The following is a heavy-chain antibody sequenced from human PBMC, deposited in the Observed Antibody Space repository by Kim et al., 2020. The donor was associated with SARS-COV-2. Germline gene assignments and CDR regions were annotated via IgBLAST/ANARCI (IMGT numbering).Heavy chain of an antibody. CDR3: ARVGCSGGSCSYYGYYYMDV. V-gene: IGHV3-74*01. J-gene: IGHJ6*03. D-gene: IGHD2-15*01. CDR2: INSDGSLT. Sequence: GGFLRLSCATSGFTLSGYWMHWVRQVPGKGLVWVSRINSDGSLTKTADSVKGRFTISRDNAQNKVYLQMNSLRAEDTGLYYCARVGCSGGSCSYYGYYYMDVWGEGTTVTVSS. CDR1: GFTLSGYW.